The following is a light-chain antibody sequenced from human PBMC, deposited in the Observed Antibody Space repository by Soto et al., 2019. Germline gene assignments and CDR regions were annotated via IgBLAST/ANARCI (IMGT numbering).Light chain of an antibody. J-gene: IGLJ1*01. CDR3: CSYAGSSTSLYV. CDR2: EVS. CDR1: SSDVGSYNL. V-gene: IGLV2-23*02. Sequence: QSALTQPASVSGAPGQSITISCTGTSSDVGSYNLVSWYQQHPGKAPKLMIYEVSKRPSGVSNRFSGSKSGDTASLTISGLQAEDEADYYCCSYAGSSTSLYVFGTETKVTVL.